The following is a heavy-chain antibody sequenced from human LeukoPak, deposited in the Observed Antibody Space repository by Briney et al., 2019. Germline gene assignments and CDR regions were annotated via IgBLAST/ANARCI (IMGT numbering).Heavy chain of an antibody. CDR1: GFTFSSYG. CDR2: IWYDGSNK. J-gene: IGHJ4*02. Sequence: PGGSLRLSCAASGFTFSSYGMHWVRQAPGKGLEWVAVIWYDGSNKNYADSVKGRFTISRDNSKNTVYLQMNSLRAEAMAVYYFARDDCSGGSCYPDYWGQGTLVTVSS. CDR3: ARDDCSGGSCYPDY. D-gene: IGHD2-15*01. V-gene: IGHV3-33*01.